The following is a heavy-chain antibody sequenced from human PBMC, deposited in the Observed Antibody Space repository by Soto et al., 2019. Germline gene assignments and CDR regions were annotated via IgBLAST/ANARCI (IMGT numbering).Heavy chain of an antibody. CDR2: IYYSGST. Sequence: SETLSLTCTVSGGSISSSSYYWGWIRQPPGKGLEWIGSIYYSGSTYYNPSLKSRVTISVDTSKNQFSLKLSSVTAADTAVYYCARRSHRYSGSYDYWGQGTLVTVSS. J-gene: IGHJ4*02. V-gene: IGHV4-39*01. CDR1: GGSISSSSYY. D-gene: IGHD1-26*01. CDR3: ARRSHRYSGSYDY.